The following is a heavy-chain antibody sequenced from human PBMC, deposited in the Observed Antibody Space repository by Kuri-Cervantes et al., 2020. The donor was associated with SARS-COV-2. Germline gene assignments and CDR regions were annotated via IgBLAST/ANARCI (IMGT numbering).Heavy chain of an antibody. CDR2: ISYDTTNK. CDR3: AKGPEGWNFPADENY. D-gene: IGHD1-7*01. V-gene: IGHV3-30*18. CDR1: GFPFSNFG. J-gene: IGHJ4*02. Sequence: GGSLRLSCAASGFPFSNFGMHWVRQAPGKGLEWVAIISYDTTNKYYADSVKGRFTISRDNSKNTLYLQMNSLRAEDTAVYYCAKGPEGWNFPADENYWGQGTLVTVSS.